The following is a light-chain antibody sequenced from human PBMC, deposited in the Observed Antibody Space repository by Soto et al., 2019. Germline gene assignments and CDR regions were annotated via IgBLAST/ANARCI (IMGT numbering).Light chain of an antibody. CDR2: GAS. Sequence: EIVFTHSPGALSLSPVEGATLSFMASQSVSSNYLAWYQQKPGQAPRLLIYGASSRAIGIPDRFSGSGSGTDFTLTISRLEPEDFAVYYCQKYGNSPQTFGQGTKVDIK. V-gene: IGKV3-20*01. CDR3: QKYGNSPQT. J-gene: IGKJ1*01. CDR1: QSVSSNY.